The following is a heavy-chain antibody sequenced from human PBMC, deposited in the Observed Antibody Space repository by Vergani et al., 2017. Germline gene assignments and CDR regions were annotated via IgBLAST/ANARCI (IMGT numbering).Heavy chain of an antibody. Sequence: QVQLVQSGAEVKKPGSSVKVSCKASGGTFSSYAISWVRQAPGQGLEWMGRIIPILGIANYAQKFQGRVTITADKSTSTAYMELSSLRSEDTAVYYCAGEGVLVATRGAVYGMDVWGQGTTVTVSS. D-gene: IGHD2-15*01. CDR3: AGEGVLVATRGAVYGMDV. CDR2: IIPILGIA. CDR1: GGTFSSYA. V-gene: IGHV1-69*04. J-gene: IGHJ6*02.